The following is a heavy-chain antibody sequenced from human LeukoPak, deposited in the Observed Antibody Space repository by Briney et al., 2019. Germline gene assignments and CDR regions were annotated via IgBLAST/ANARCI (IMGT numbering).Heavy chain of an antibody. CDR3: ARSDTMGHRSRSHYDILTGYYLNAFDI. D-gene: IGHD3-9*01. CDR1: GGSISSYY. CDR2: LYTSGST. Sequence: PSETLSLTCTVSGGSISSYYWSWIRQPAGKGLEWIGRLYTSGSTNYNPSLKSRVTVSIDTSKNQFSLKLSSVTAADTAVYYCARSDTMGHRSRSHYDILTGYYLNAFDIWGQGTMVTVSS. V-gene: IGHV4-4*07. J-gene: IGHJ3*02.